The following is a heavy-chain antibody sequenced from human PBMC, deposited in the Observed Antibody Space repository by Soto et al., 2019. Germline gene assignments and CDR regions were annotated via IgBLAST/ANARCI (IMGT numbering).Heavy chain of an antibody. Sequence: GASVKVSCKASGYTFTGYYMHWVRQAPGQGLEWMGWINPNSGGTNYAQKFQGWVTMTRDTSISTAYMELSRLRSDETAVYYCARGGWDGYNGGHDAFDIWGQGTMVTVSS. CDR3: ARGGWDGYNGGHDAFDI. J-gene: IGHJ3*02. D-gene: IGHD5-12*01. CDR1: GYTFTGYY. V-gene: IGHV1-2*04. CDR2: INPNSGGT.